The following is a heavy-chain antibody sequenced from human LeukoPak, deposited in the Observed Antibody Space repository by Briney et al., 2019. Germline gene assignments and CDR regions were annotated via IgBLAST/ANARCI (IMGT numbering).Heavy chain of an antibody. D-gene: IGHD2-21*02. CDR3: AKAGDAYCGGDCYSDY. J-gene: IGHJ4*02. CDR2: ISAGGGST. CDR1: GSTSSSYA. V-gene: IGHV3-23*01. Sequence: GGSLRLSCAASGSTSSSYAMTWVRQAPGKGLEWVSGISAGGGSTYYADSVKGRFTISRDISKNTLYLQMNSLRAEDTAVYYCAKAGDAYCGGDCYSDYWGQGTLVTVSS.